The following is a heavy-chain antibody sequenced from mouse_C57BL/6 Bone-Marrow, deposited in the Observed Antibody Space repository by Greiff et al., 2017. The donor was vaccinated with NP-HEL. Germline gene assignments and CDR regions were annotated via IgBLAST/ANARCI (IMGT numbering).Heavy chain of an antibody. D-gene: IGHD1-1*01. V-gene: IGHV1-82*01. CDR1: GYAFSSSW. CDR3: ARSITTVAYWYFDV. Sequence: VQLQQSGPELVKPGASVKISCKASGYAFSSSWMNWVKQRPGKGLEWIGRIYPGDGDTNYNGKFKGKATLTADKSSSTAYMQLSSLTSEDSAVYFCARSITTVAYWYFDVWGTGTTVTVSS. CDR2: IYPGDGDT. J-gene: IGHJ1*03.